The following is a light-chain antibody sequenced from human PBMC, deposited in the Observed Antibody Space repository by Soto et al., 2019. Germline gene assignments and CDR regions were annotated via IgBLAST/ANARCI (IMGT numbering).Light chain of an antibody. V-gene: IGLV1-47*01. CDR2: RNN. J-gene: IGLJ1*01. Sequence: QSVLTQPPSASGTPGQRVTISCSGSSSNIGSNYVYWYQQLPGTAPKLLIYRNNQRPSGVPDRFSGSNSGTSASLAISGLRSEDEADYYCAAWDDILSGFYVFGTGTKLTVL. CDR1: SSNIGSNY. CDR3: AAWDDILSGFYV.